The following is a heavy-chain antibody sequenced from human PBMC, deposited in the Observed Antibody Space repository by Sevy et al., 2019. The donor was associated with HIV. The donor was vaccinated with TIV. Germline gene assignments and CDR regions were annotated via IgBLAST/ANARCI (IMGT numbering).Heavy chain of an antibody. J-gene: IGHJ4*02. CDR3: VRADPDQHFDS. CDR1: GDTFTNNY. Sequence: ASVKVSCKASGDTFTNNYIHWVRQAPGQGREWMGMVDPSAGNTTYAQKFQGRVTMTRVTSTSILYMDLSSLRSEDTAVYYCVRADPDQHFDSWGQGTLVTVSS. V-gene: IGHV1-46*01. CDR2: VDPSAGNT.